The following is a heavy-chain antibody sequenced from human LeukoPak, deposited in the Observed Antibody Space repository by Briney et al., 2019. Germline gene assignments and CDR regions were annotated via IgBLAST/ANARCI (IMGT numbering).Heavy chain of an antibody. CDR3: TREKRYFDWFQADY. CDR1: GFTFSDYA. D-gene: IGHD3-9*01. J-gene: IGHJ4*02. Sequence: PWGVLRLSCTASGFTFSDYAMSWFRQAPGKGLEWVGFIRNKAYGGTAEYAASVKGRFTISRDDSKTIAYLQMNSLKTEDTAVYYCTREKRYFDWFQADYWGQGTLVTVSS. CDR2: IRNKAYGGTA. V-gene: IGHV3-49*03.